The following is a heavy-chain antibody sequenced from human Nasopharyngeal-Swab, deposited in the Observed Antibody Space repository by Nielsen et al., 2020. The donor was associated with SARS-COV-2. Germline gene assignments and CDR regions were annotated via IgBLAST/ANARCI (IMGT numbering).Heavy chain of an antibody. CDR3: ARGRGYLEY. D-gene: IGHD6-13*01. CDR2: INPNSGGA. J-gene: IGHJ4*02. Sequence: ASVKVSCKASGYTFTGYFIHWVRQAPGQGLEWMGRINPNSGGANYAQKLQGRVTMTTDTSTRTAYMELRSLRSDDTAVYYCARGRGYLEYWGQGTLVTVSS. V-gene: IGHV1-2*06. CDR1: GYTFTGYF.